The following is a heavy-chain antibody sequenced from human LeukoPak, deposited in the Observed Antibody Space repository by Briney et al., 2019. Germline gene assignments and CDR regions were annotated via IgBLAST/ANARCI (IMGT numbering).Heavy chain of an antibody. D-gene: IGHD2-15*01. CDR3: ARDPSNSSCYHAHFDS. J-gene: IGHJ4*02. CDR1: GYTFTHHG. V-gene: IGHV1-18*01. Sequence: ASVKVSCTASGYTFTHHGISWVRQAPGQGLECMGWISCYNGDTMYAQNVQGRVTMATNTSTRTAYIEPRSLRSDDSAMYYCARDPSNSSCYHAHFDSWGQGTLVTVSS. CDR2: ISCYNGDT.